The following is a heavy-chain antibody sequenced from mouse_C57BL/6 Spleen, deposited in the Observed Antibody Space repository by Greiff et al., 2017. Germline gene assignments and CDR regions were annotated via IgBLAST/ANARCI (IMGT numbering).Heavy chain of an antibody. Sequence: VQLKESGEGLVKPGGSLKLSCAASGFTFSSYAMSWVRQTPEKRLAWVAYISSGGDYIYYADTVKGRFTISRDNARNTLYLQMSSLKSEDTAMYYCTREGYYGSRGDFDYWGRGTTLTVSS. CDR2: ISSGGDYI. D-gene: IGHD1-1*01. CDR1: GFTFSSYA. V-gene: IGHV5-9-1*02. J-gene: IGHJ2*01. CDR3: TREGYYGSRGDFDY.